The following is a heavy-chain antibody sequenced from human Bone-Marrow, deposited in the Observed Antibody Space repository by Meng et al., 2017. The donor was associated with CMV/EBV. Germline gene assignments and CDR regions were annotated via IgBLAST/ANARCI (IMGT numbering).Heavy chain of an antibody. CDR1: GFTFGDYA. CDR3: TRGHSSSSIYFEY. J-gene: IGHJ4*02. Sequence: GESLKISCTASGFTFGDYAMSWVRQAPGKGLEWVGFIRSKAYGGTTEYAASVKGRFTISRDDSKSIAYLQMNSLKTEDTAVYYCTRGHSSSSIYFEYWGQGTLVTVSS. D-gene: IGHD6-6*01. V-gene: IGHV3-49*04. CDR2: IRSKAYGGTT.